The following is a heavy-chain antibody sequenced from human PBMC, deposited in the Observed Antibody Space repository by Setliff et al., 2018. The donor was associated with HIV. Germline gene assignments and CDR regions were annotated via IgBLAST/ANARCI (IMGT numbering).Heavy chain of an antibody. CDR1: GYTFTSYP. CDR2: INTSGGSA. D-gene: IGHD6-19*01. Sequence: ASVKVSCKASGYTFTSYPMHWVRQAPGQGLEWMGVINTSGGSAGYAEKFRGRVTMTRDTSTSTLYMDLRNQRSEDTAVYYCASNQGDSSGWYVGDYWGHGTLVTVSS. CDR3: ASNQGDSSGWYVGDY. V-gene: IGHV1-46*01. J-gene: IGHJ4*01.